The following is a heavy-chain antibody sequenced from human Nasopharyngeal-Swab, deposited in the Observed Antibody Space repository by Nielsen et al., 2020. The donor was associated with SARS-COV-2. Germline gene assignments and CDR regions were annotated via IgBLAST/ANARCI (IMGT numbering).Heavy chain of an antibody. V-gene: IGHV4-61*01. J-gene: IGHJ3*01. CDR2: IHNSEIT. Sequence: SETLSLTCTVSGYSISSGYYWSWIRQPPGKRLEWIGYIHNSEITSYNPSLKSRVTMSVDTSKNQFSLKLSSVTAADTAVYYCAREGEVYAFDFWGQGTVVTVSS. CDR3: AREGEVYAFDF. CDR1: GYSISSGYY. D-gene: IGHD3-16*01.